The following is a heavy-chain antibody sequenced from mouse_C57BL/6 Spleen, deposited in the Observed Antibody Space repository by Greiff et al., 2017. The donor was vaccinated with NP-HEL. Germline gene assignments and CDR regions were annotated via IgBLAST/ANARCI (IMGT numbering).Heavy chain of an antibody. D-gene: IGHD2-4*01. CDR1: GFTFSDYG. CDR2: ISSGSSTI. V-gene: IGHV5-17*01. J-gene: IGHJ1*03. CDR3: ARDYYDYDYWYFDV. Sequence: EVKLVESGGDLVKPGGSLKLSCAASGFTFSDYGMHWVRQAPEKGLEWVAYISSGSSTIYYADTVKGRFTISRDNAKNTLFLQMTSLRSEDTAMYYCARDYYDYDYWYFDVWGTGTTVTVSS.